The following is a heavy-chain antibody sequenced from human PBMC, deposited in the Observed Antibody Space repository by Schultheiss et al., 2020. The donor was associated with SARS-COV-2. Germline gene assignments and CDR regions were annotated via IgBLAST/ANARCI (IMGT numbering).Heavy chain of an antibody. Sequence: SETLSLTCTVSGGSISSGGYYWSWIRQHPGKGLEWIGYIYYSGSTYYNPSLESRVTISLDTSKNQFSLRLTSVTAADTAVYYCVRNLHRGNWDHFHYWGQGTLVTVSS. D-gene: IGHD4-23*01. CDR2: IYYSGST. CDR1: GGSISSGGYY. V-gene: IGHV4-31*03. J-gene: IGHJ4*02. CDR3: VRNLHRGNWDHFHY.